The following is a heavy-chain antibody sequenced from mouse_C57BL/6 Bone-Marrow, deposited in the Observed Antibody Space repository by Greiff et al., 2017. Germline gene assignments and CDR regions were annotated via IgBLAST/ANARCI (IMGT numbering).Heavy chain of an antibody. V-gene: IGHV5-4*01. CDR2: ISDGGSYT. CDR3: ARESYPYFDD. Sequence: EVKLMESGGGLVKPGGSLKLSCAASGFTFSSYAMSWVRQTPEKRLEWVATISDGGSYTYYPDNVKGRFTISRDNAKNNLYLQMSHLKSEDTAMYYCARESYPYFDDWGQGTTLTVSS. CDR1: GFTFSSYA. J-gene: IGHJ2*01. D-gene: IGHD2-10*01.